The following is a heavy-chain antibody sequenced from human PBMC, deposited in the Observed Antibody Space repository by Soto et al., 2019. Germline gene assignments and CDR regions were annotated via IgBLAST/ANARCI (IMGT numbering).Heavy chain of an antibody. V-gene: IGHV3-30-3*01. CDR3: ARDKVVVVVAATPSY. CDR2: ISYDGSNK. D-gene: IGHD2-15*01. J-gene: IGHJ4*02. Sequence: VQLVESGGGVVQPGRSLRLSCAASGFTFSSYAMHWVRQAPGKGLEWVAVISYDGSNKYYADSVKGRFTISRDNSKNTLYLQMNSLRAEDTAVYYCARDKVVVVVAATPSYWVQGTLVTVSS. CDR1: GFTFSSYA.